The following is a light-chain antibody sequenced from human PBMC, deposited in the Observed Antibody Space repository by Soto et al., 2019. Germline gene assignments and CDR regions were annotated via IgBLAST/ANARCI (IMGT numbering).Light chain of an antibody. Sequence: QSALTQPASVSGSPGQSITISCTGTSSDVGSYDLVSWYQQHPGKAPKVMIYGDNKRPSGVSNRFSGSKSGYTASLTISGLRADDEADYYCCSYAGSSTYVFGTGTKLTVL. V-gene: IGLV2-23*01. CDR2: GDN. CDR1: SSDVGSYDL. CDR3: CSYAGSSTYV. J-gene: IGLJ1*01.